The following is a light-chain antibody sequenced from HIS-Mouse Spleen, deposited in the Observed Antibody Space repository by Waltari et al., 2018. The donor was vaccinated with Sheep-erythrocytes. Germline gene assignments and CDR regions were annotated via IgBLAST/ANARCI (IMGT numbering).Light chain of an antibody. J-gene: IGKJ1*01. CDR2: AES. CDR3: LQNNSYPRT. CDR1: QGIRTD. V-gene: IGKV1-17*01. Sequence: DIQMTQSPSSLSASAGARFTFTCRASQGIRTDLDWYQQKPGKAPKLLIYAESSLQRGVPSRCSGSGSETEFTLTIRSLQPEDFATYYCLQNNSYPRTFGQGTKVELK.